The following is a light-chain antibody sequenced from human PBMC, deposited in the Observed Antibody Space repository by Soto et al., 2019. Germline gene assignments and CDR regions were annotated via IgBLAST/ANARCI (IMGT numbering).Light chain of an antibody. CDR3: CSYAGTYAYVI. Sequence: QSALTQPRSVSASPGQSVTISCSGTSSDVGAYDYVSWYQHHPGKAPKVIIYDVIKRPSGVPDRFSGSKSGNTASLTISGLQTEDEGDYFCCSYAGTYAYVIFGGGTKLTVL. V-gene: IGLV2-11*01. J-gene: IGLJ2*01. CDR1: SSDVGAYDY. CDR2: DVI.